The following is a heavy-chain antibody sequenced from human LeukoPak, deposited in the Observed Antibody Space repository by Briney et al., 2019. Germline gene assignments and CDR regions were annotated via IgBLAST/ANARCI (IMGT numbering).Heavy chain of an antibody. CDR2: IYYSGST. CDR1: GGSISSYY. D-gene: IGHD1-26*01. Sequence: SETLSLTCTVSGGSISSYYWSWIQQPPGKGLEWIGYIYYSGSTNYNPSLKSRVTISVDTSKNQSSLKLSSVTAADTAVYYCARQRRSGSYFPFNAFDIWGQGTMVTVSS. J-gene: IGHJ3*02. V-gene: IGHV4-59*01. CDR3: ARQRRSGSYFPFNAFDI.